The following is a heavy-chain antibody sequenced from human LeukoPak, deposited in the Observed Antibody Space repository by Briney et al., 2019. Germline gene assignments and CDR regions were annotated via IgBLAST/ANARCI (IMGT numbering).Heavy chain of an antibody. V-gene: IGHV7-4-1*02. CDR1: GYTFNRYG. D-gene: IGHD1-26*01. J-gene: IGHJ4*02. CDR3: ARDSISGSYVHYDN. CDR2: INTNTGNP. Sequence: ASVKVSCKASGYTFNRYGINWVRQAPGQGLEWMGWINTNTGNPTYAQGFTGRFVFSLDTSVSTAYLQINSLKAEDTAVYYCARDSISGSYVHYDNWGQGTLVTVSS.